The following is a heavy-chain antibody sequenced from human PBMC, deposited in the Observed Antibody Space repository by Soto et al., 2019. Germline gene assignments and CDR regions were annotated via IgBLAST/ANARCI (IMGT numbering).Heavy chain of an antibody. D-gene: IGHD5-12*01. CDR2: MSPGSGDT. CDR3: ARDIMAP. V-gene: IGHV1-8*01. CDR1: GYTISSYD. Sequence: VQLVQSGAEVKKPGASVKVSCRASGYTISSYDINWVRQAPGQGLEWMGWMSPGSGDTGYAPGFQGRVAMTRNISINTAYLELTSLTPEDTGVYFCARDIMAPWGQGTLVTVSA. J-gene: IGHJ5*02.